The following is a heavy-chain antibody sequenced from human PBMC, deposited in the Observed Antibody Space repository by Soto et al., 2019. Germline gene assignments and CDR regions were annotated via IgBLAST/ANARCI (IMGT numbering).Heavy chain of an antibody. CDR1: GFTFISYG. D-gene: IGHD6-19*01. Sequence: GGSLRLSCAASGFTFISYGMHWVRQAPGKGLEWVAVIWYGGSNKYYADSVKGRFTISRDNSKNTLYLQMNSLRAEDTAVYYCAREIAVAGYYYYGMDVWGQGTTVTVSS. J-gene: IGHJ6*02. CDR2: IWYGGSNK. CDR3: AREIAVAGYYYYGMDV. V-gene: IGHV3-33*01.